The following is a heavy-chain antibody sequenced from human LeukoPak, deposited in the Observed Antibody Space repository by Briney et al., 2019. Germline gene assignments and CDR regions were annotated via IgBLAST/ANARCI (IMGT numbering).Heavy chain of an antibody. V-gene: IGHV1-2*02. CDR1: GYTFTGYY. CDR2: INPNSGGT. J-gene: IGHJ4*02. CDR3: ATPPGWAYCGGDCYSFPY. D-gene: IGHD2-21*02. Sequence: GASVTVSCKASGYTFTGYYMHWVRQAPGQGLEWMGWINPNSGGTNYAQKFQGRVTMTRDTSISTAYMELSRLRSDDTAVYYCATPPGWAYCGGDCYSFPYWGQGTLVTVSS.